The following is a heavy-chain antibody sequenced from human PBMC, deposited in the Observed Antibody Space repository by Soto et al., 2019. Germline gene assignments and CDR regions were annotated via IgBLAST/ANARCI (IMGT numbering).Heavy chain of an antibody. V-gene: IGHV1-69*04. CDR2: IIPILGIA. J-gene: IGHJ4*02. CDR3: ARDPRGHCSGGSCSSN. Sequence: SVKVSCKASGGTFSSYTISWVRQAPGQGLEWMGRIIPILGIANYAQKFQGRVTITADKSTSTAYMELSSLRSEDTAVYYCARDPRGHCSGGSCSSNWGQGTLVTVSS. CDR1: GGTFSSYT. D-gene: IGHD2-15*01.